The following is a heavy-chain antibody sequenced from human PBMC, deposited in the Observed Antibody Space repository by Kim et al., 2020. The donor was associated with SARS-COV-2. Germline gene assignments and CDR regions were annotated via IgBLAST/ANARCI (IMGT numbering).Heavy chain of an antibody. CDR1: GFTFSSYA. V-gene: IGHV3-30*04. D-gene: IGHD3-9*01. Sequence: GGSLRLSWAASGFTFSSYAMHWVRQAPGKGLEWVAVISYDGSNKYYADSVKGRFTISRDNSKNTLYLQMNSLRAEDTAVYYCARDPYYDILTGYYLYYG. CDR2: ISYDGSNK. CDR3: ARDPYYDILTGYYLYYG. J-gene: IGHJ6*01.